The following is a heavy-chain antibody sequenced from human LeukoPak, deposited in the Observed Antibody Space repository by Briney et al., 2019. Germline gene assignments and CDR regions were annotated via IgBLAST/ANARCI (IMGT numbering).Heavy chain of an antibody. CDR2: IGGSGGST. J-gene: IGHJ4*02. V-gene: IGHV3-23*01. CDR3: TKEAIDWLSPWSDY. CDR1: GFTFSSYA. Sequence: GGSLRLSCAASGFTFSSYAMSWVRQAPGKGLEWVSAIGGSGGSTYYADSVKGRFTISRDNSKNTLYLQMNSLRAEDTAVYYCTKEAIDWLSPWSDYWGQGTLVTVSS. D-gene: IGHD3-9*01.